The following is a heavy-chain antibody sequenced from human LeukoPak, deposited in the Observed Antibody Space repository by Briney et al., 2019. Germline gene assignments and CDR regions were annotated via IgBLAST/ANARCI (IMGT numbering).Heavy chain of an antibody. J-gene: IGHJ6*03. Sequence: GGSLRLSCAASGFTFSSYVMHWVRQAPGKGLEWVAFISYDGSNKYYADSVKGRFTISRDNSKNTLYLQMNSLSTEDTAVYYCAWIHRTAAPGARGSYYYYLAVWGKGTTVTISS. CDR3: AWIHRTAAPGARGSYYYYLAV. V-gene: IGHV3-30*03. D-gene: IGHD6-13*01. CDR2: ISYDGSNK. CDR1: GFTFSSYV.